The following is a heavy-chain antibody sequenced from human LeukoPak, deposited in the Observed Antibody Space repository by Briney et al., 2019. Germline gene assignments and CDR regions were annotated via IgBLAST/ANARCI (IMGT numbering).Heavy chain of an antibody. CDR1: GYTFTGYY. V-gene: IGHV1-2*04. D-gene: IGHD3-9*01. CDR3: ARARPIYDILTGYTYYFDY. Sequence: ASVKVSCTASGYTFTGYYMHWVRQAPGQGLEWMGWINPNSGGTNYAQKFQGWVTMTRDTSISTAYMELSRPRSDDTAVYYCARARPIYDILTGYTYYFDYWGQGTLVTVSS. J-gene: IGHJ4*02. CDR2: INPNSGGT.